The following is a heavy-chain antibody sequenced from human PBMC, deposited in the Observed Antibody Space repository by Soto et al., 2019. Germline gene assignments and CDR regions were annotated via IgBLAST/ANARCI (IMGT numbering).Heavy chain of an antibody. V-gene: IGHV1-18*04. D-gene: IGHD1-1*01. J-gene: IGHJ6*03. Sequence: QVQLVQSGGELKKSGASVKVSCKASGYTFTNYGISWVRQAPGQGLEWMAWISIENGDTNFAQKFQGRVTLTTDTSTNTSNMELRGLRSDDTAVYYCARMTPVDNSHYYMDVWGKGTTVTVSS. CDR1: GYTFTNYG. CDR3: ARMTPVDNSHYYMDV. CDR2: ISIENGDT.